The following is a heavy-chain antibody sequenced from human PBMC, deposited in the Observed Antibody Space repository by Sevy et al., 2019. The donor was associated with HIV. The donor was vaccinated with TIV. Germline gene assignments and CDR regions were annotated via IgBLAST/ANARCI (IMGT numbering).Heavy chain of an antibody. J-gene: IGHJ5*02. V-gene: IGHV4-4*07. D-gene: IGHD4-4*01. CDR1: GGSISAHF. Sequence: SETLSLTCTVSGGSISAHFWSWIRQPAGGRLEWIGRIYATGSTNYNPSLKSRVIMSVDRSKNQFSLNLTSVTAVDTAVYFCARGYSSSSFDPWGQGTLVTVSS. CDR2: IYATGST. CDR3: ARGYSSSSFDP.